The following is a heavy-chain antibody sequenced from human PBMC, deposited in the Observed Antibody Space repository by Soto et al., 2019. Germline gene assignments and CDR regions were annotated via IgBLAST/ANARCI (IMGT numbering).Heavy chain of an antibody. J-gene: IGHJ4*02. Sequence: QSQTLSLTCAISGDSVSSNSAAWNWIRQSPSRGLEWLRRKYYRSKWYNDYAVSVKSPITINPDTTKNQFYLHMNSVTPEAMAVYSCARGGWGRFDYWGQGTLVTVSS. CDR2: KYYRSKWYN. D-gene: IGHD7-27*01. V-gene: IGHV6-1*01. CDR3: ARGGWGRFDY. CDR1: GDSVSSNSAA.